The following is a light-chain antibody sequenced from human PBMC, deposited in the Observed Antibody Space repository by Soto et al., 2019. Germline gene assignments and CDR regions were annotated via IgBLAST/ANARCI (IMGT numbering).Light chain of an antibody. CDR3: QQYTDWPPT. J-gene: IGKJ1*01. V-gene: IGKV3-15*01. CDR1: QSVRTT. CDR2: GAS. Sequence: IVMIQSPATLSVSPGQRATLSCRASQSVRTTVAWYDQRPGQAPRLLIFGASTRASGVPDRFSGDGSGTDFTLTVTSLHSEDFGIYYCQQYTDWPPTFGQGTKVDI.